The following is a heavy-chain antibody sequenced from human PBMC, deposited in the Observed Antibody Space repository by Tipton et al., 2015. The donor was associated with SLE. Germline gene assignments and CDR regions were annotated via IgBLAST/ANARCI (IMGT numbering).Heavy chain of an antibody. CDR3: ARGRIAVAGNHFDY. D-gene: IGHD6-19*01. CDR1: GGSISSGGYS. V-gene: IGHV4-30-2*01. J-gene: IGHJ4*02. Sequence: TLSLTCAVYGGSISSGGYSWSWIRQPPGKGLEWIGEINHSGRTNYNPSLKSRVSMSVDTSKNQFSLKLSSVTAADTAVYYCARGRIAVAGNHFDYWGQGTLGAVSS. CDR2: INHSGRT.